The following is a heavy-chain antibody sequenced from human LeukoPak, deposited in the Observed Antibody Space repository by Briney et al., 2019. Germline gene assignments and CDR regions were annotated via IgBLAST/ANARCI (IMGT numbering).Heavy chain of an antibody. J-gene: IGHJ4*02. CDR3: ARVRGNRGKYFDY. D-gene: IGHD3-16*01. CDR1: GGSFSGYY. CDR2: INHSGST. V-gene: IGHV4-34*01. Sequence: SETLSLTCAVYGGSFSGYYWSWIRQPPGKGLEWIGEINHSGSTNYNPSLKSRVTISVDTSKSQFSLKLSSVTAADTAVYYCARVRGNRGKYFDYWGQGTLVTVSS.